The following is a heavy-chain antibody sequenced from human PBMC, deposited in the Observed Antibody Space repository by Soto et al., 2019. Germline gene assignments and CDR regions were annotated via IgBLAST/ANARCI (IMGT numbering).Heavy chain of an antibody. V-gene: IGHV3-33*01. CDR2: IWYDGSNK. J-gene: IGHJ2*01. CDR1: GFTFSSYG. Sequence: QVQLVESGGGVVQPGRSLRLSCAASGFTFSSYGMHWVRQAPGKGLEWVAVIWYDGSNKEYADSVTGRFTISRANSMKTLSLQMNLLSTEDTAVYYSARDMGWYFYLWCRGPVVTFSS. CDR3: ARDMGWYFYL. D-gene: IGHD1-26*01.